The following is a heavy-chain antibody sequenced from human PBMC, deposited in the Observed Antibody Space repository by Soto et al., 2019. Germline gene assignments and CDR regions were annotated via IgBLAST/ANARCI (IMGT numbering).Heavy chain of an antibody. V-gene: IGHV4-31*03. J-gene: IGHJ5*02. CDR2: ISYSGST. D-gene: IGHD6-6*01. CDR1: GGSISSANYY. Sequence: QVQLQESGPGLFKPSQTLSLTCTVSGGSISSANYYWSWIRQHPAKGLEWIGYISYSGSTSYTPSLKSRVTISVDTSKNQFSLKLSAVTAADTAVYYWARLSITANGGWFDPWGQGTLVTVSS. CDR3: ARLSITANGGWFDP.